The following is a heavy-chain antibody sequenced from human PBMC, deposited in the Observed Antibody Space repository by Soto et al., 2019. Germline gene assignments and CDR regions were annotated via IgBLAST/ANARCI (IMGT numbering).Heavy chain of an antibody. V-gene: IGHV1-46*01. CDR3: SRGGHVVVVAAAFDY. D-gene: IGHD2-21*02. CDR1: GNTFTNYD. J-gene: IGHJ4*02. CDR2: INPSGGHT. Sequence: QVQLMQSGAEVKKPGASVKVSCKASGNTFTNYDIHWVRQAPGQGLEWMGTINPSGGHTTYAQKFLGRVTMTMDTSTSTLYMELTSLRSEDTAVDYGSRGGHVVVVAAAFDYWGQGTLVTVSS.